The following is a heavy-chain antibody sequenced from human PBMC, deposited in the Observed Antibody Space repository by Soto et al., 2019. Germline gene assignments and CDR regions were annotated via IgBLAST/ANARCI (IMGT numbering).Heavy chain of an antibody. Sequence: GGSLRLSCAASGFTFSHAWMSWVRQAPGKGLEWVVRIKSKADGETKDYGAPVRGRFTISRDDAKDTLYLQMNSLRIEDTAVYYCCVVKRLDQYSTSGYWFDPWGPGTLVTVSS. J-gene: IGHJ5*02. D-gene: IGHD2-15*01. CDR3: CVVKRLDQYSTSGYWFDP. CDR2: IKSKADGETK. CDR1: GFTFSHAW. V-gene: IGHV3-15*01.